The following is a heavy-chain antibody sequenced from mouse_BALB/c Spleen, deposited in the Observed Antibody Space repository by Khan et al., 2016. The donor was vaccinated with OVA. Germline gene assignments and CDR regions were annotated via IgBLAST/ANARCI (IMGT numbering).Heavy chain of an antibody. CDR1: GYTFTNYG. V-gene: IGHV9-1*02. Sequence: QVQLKQSGPELKKPGETVKISCKASGYTFTNYGLNWVKQAPGKGLKWMGWINTYPGEPTYTDDFKGRFAFSLETSASTSYLQINNLKNEDMATYFCARGASYWYFDVWGAGTTVTVSS. CDR2: INTYPGEP. CDR3: ARGASYWYFDV. J-gene: IGHJ1*01.